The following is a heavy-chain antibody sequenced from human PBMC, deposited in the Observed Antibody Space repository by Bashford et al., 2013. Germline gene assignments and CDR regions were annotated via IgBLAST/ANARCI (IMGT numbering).Heavy chain of an antibody. CDR1: GFTFSSYW. CDR3: ARSNGYRGYYYGMDV. J-gene: IGHJ6*02. D-gene: IGHD6-13*01. Sequence: GSLRLSCAASGFTFSSYWMSWVRQAPGKGLEWVANIKQDGSEKYYVDSVKGRFTISRDNAKNSLYLQMNSLRAEDTAVYYCARSNGYRGYYYGMDVWGQGTTVTVSS. V-gene: IGHV3-7*03. CDR2: IKQDGSEK.